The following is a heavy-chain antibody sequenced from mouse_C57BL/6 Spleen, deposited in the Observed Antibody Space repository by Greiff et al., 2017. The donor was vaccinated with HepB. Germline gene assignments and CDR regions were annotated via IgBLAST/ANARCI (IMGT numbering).Heavy chain of an antibody. CDR3: AHYYGSSYGYFDV. CDR2: ISSGSSTI. V-gene: IGHV5-17*01. CDR1: GFTFSDYG. D-gene: IGHD1-1*01. J-gene: IGHJ1*03. Sequence: EVQRVESGGGLVKPGGSLKLSCAASGFTFSDYGMHWVRQAPEKGLEWVAYISSGSSTIYYADTVKGRFTISRDNAKNTLFLQMTSLRSEDTAMYYCAHYYGSSYGYFDVWGTGTTVTVSS.